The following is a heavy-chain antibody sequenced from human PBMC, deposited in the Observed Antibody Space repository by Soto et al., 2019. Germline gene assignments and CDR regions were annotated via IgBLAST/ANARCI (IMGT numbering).Heavy chain of an antibody. CDR1: GGSMISYY. D-gene: IGHD6-19*01. CDR3: ARHVSSWLGKNYYYGMDV. CDR2: IYYAGST. Sequence: PSETLSLTCTVSGGSMISYYWSWIRQPPGRGLEWIGFIYYAGSTKYNPSLNSRVTISVDTSKNQFSLKLSSVTAADTAVYYCARHVSSWLGKNYYYGMDVWGQGTTVTVSS. V-gene: IGHV4-59*08. J-gene: IGHJ6*02.